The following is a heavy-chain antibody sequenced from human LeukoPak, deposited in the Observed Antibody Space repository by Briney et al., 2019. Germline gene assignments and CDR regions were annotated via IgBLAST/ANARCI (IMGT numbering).Heavy chain of an antibody. J-gene: IGHJ4*02. V-gene: IGHV3-23*01. CDR3: AKDHSWPPYFDY. Sequence: GGSLRLSCAASGFTFSSYAMSWVRQAPGKGLEWVSAISGSGGSTYYADSVKGRFTISRDNSKNTLYLQMKSLRAEDTAVYYCAKDHSWPPYFDYWGQGTLVTVSS. CDR2: ISGSGGST. CDR1: GFTFSSYA.